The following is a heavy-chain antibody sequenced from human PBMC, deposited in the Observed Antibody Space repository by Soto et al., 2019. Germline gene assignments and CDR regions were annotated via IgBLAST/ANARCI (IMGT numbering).Heavy chain of an antibody. Sequence: SETLSLTCAVSGGSISSGGYSWSRIRQPPGKGLEWIGYIYHSGSTYYNPSLKSRVTISVDRSKNQFSLKLSSVTAADTAVYYCASSIAVAGLLDYWGQGTLVTVSS. CDR2: IYHSGST. V-gene: IGHV4-30-2*01. D-gene: IGHD6-19*01. CDR3: ASSIAVAGLLDY. CDR1: GGSISSGGYS. J-gene: IGHJ4*02.